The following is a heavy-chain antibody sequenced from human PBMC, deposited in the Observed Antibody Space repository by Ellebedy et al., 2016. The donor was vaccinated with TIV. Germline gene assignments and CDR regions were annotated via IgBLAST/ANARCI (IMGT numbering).Heavy chain of an antibody. D-gene: IGHD1-26*01. CDR3: ARPSRTMAATTDWFDF. V-gene: IGHV1-18*01. Sequence: ASVKVSXKASGYTFSSYGISWVRQAPGQGLEWMGWISGYNGNTNYAQKLQGRVTITRDTSASTVSMELSSLRSEDTAVYYCARPSRTMAATTDWFDFWGQGTPVTVSS. CDR2: ISGYNGNT. CDR1: GYTFSSYG. J-gene: IGHJ5*01.